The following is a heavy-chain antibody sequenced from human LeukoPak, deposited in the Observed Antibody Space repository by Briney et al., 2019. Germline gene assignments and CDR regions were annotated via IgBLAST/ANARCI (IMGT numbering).Heavy chain of an antibody. J-gene: IGHJ6*02. CDR2: ISAYNGNT. CDR1: GYTFTGYY. Sequence: ASVKVSCKASGYTFTGYYMHWVRQAPGQGLEWMGWISAYNGNTNYAQKLQGRVTMTTDTSTSTAYMELRSLRSDDTAVYYCARGLTDKYYDILTGYFGGDYYYGMDVWGQGTTVTVSS. CDR3: ARGLTDKYYDILTGYFGGDYYYGMDV. D-gene: IGHD3-9*01. V-gene: IGHV1-18*04.